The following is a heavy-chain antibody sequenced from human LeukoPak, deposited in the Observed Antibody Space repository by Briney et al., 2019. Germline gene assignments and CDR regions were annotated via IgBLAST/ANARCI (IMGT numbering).Heavy chain of an antibody. CDR2: TYYRSKWYN. J-gene: IGHJ6*02. Sequence: SQTLSLTCVISGDSVSSNSAAWNWIRQSPLRGLEWLGRTYYRSKWYNEYAVSVKSRITINPDTSKNQFSLQLNSVTPEDTAVYYCARDRRYSSSWYGAYYYYGMDVWGQGTTVTVSS. CDR1: GDSVSSNSAA. CDR3: ARDRRYSSSWYGAYYYYGMDV. V-gene: IGHV6-1*01. D-gene: IGHD6-13*01.